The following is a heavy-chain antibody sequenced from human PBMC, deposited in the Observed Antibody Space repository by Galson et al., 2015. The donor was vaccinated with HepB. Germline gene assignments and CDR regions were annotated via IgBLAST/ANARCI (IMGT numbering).Heavy chain of an antibody. CDR1: GYTSTTYA. Sequence: SVKVSCKASGYTSTTYAIHWVRQAPGQSLEWMGWINTGNGNTKYSQKFQGRVTITRDTSASTTYMALSSLRSEDTAVYYCAARGTGWFRRDVDSWGPGTLVTVSS. D-gene: IGHD6-19*01. CDR3: AARGTGWFRRDVDS. J-gene: IGHJ4*02. V-gene: IGHV1-3*04. CDR2: INTGNGNT.